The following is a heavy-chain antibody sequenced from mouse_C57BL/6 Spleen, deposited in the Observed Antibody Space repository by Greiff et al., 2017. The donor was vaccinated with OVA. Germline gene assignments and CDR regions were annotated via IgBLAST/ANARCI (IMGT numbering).Heavy chain of an antibody. J-gene: IGHJ4*01. CDR1: GFTFTDYY. V-gene: IGHV7-3*01. CDR2: IRNKANGYTT. CDR3: ARSSRSSTGAMDY. Sequence: EVQLVESGGGLVQPGGSLSLSCAASGFTFTDYYMSWVRQPPGKALEWLGFIRNKANGYTTEYSASVKGRFTISRDNSQSILYLQMNALRAEDSATYYCARSSRSSTGAMDYWGQGTSVTVSS. D-gene: IGHD1-1*01.